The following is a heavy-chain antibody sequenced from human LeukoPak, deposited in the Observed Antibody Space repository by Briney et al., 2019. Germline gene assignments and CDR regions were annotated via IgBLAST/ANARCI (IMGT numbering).Heavy chain of an antibody. D-gene: IGHD2-15*01. J-gene: IGHJ5*02. Sequence: ASVKVSCKASGGTFSSYAISWVRQAPGQGLEWMGGIIPIFGTANYAQKFQGRVTITADESTSTAYMELSSLRSEDTAVYYCARAIGCSGGSCILINWFDPWGQGTLVTVSS. CDR2: IIPIFGTA. V-gene: IGHV1-69*01. CDR3: ARAIGCSGGSCILINWFDP. CDR1: GGTFSSYA.